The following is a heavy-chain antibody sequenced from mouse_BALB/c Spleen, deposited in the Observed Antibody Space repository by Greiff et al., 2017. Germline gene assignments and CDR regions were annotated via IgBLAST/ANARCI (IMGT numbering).Heavy chain of an antibody. D-gene: IGHD1-1*01. CDR2: IWSGGST. V-gene: IGHV2-4-1*01. J-gene: IGHJ4*01. CDR3: ARNYYGSSPYYYAMDD. Sequence: QVQLKESGPGLVQPSQSLSITCTVSGFSLTSYGVHWVRQSPGKGLEWLGVIWSGGSTDYNAAFISRLSISKDNSKSQVFFKMNSLQADDTAIYYCARNYYGSSPYYYAMDDWGQGTSVTVSS. CDR1: GFSLTSYG.